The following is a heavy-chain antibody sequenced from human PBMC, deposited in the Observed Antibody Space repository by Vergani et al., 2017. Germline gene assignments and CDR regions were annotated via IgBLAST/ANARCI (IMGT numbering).Heavy chain of an antibody. CDR2: IYHSGST. V-gene: IGHV4-39*01. Sequence: QLQLQESGPGLVKPSETLSLTCTVSGGSISSSSYYWGWIRQPPGKGLEWIGSIYHSGSTYYNPSLKSRVTISVDTSKNQFSLKLSSVTAADTAVYYCARQSGSSWYWGESFGFDPWGQGTLVTVSS. CDR1: GGSISSSSYY. D-gene: IGHD6-13*01. J-gene: IGHJ5*02. CDR3: ARQSGSSWYWGESFGFDP.